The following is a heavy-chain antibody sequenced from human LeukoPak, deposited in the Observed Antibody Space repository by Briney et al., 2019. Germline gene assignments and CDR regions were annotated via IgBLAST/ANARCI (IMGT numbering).Heavy chain of an antibody. J-gene: IGHJ3*02. CDR3: ARERASSTSWFDAFDI. D-gene: IGHD2-2*01. Sequence: ASVKVSCKASGYTFTSYGISWVRQAPGQGLEWMGWISAYNGNTNYAQKLQGRVTMTTDTSTSTAYMELRSLRSDDTAVYYCARERASSTSWFDAFDIWGQGTMVTVSS. V-gene: IGHV1-18*01. CDR2: ISAYNGNT. CDR1: GYTFTSYG.